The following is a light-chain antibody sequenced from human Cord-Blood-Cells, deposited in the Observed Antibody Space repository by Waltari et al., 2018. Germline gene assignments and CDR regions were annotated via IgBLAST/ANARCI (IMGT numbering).Light chain of an antibody. CDR2: DAS. CDR3: QQYNSYSPT. Sequence: GDSVTITCRASPSISSWLAWYQQKPGQAPKLLIYDASSWESGVPSRFSGSGSGTEFTLTISSLQPDDFAAYYCQQYNSYSPTFGQGTKVEIK. CDR1: PSISSW. V-gene: IGKV1-5*01. J-gene: IGKJ1*01.